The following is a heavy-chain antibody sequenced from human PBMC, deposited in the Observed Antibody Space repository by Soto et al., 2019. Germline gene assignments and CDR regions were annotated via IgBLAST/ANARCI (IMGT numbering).Heavy chain of an antibody. CDR3: AKRYRRLYNYYYGMDV. D-gene: IGHD2-2*01. CDR1: GFTFSSYG. CDR2: ISYDGSNK. V-gene: IGHV3-30*18. Sequence: WGSLRLSCAASGFTFSSYGMHWVRQAPGKGLEWVAVISYDGSNKYYADSVKGRFTISRDNSKNTLYLQMNSLRAEDTAVYYCAKRYRRLYNYYYGMDVWGQGTTVTVSS. J-gene: IGHJ6*02.